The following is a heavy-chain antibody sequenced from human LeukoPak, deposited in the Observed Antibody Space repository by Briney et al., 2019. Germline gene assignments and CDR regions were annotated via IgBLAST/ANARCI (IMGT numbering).Heavy chain of an antibody. D-gene: IGHD3-22*01. CDR3: ARGRGVHDSHTYDYFDY. V-gene: IGHV1-46*01. CDR2: INPAGGST. J-gene: IGHJ4*02. Sequence: GESLKISCKASGYTFTSYYIHWVRQAPGQGLEWMGIINPAGGSTTYAQKFQGSRLTLTRDTSTSTVYMELSSLRSEDTAVYYCARGRGVHDSHTYDYFDYWGQGSLVTVSS. CDR1: GYTFTSYY.